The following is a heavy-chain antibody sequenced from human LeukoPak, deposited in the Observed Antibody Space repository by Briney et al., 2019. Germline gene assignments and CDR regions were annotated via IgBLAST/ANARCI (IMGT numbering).Heavy chain of an antibody. CDR1: GFTFRSYG. Sequence: GGSLRISCAASGFTFRSYGMHWVRQAPGQGLEWVAFIRNDGSDKYYADSVRGRFTISRDNSKNSPHVQMNSLRVEDTAVYYCAKDLEAGTSGYSLDYWGQGTLVTVSS. CDR3: AKDLEAGTSGYSLDY. CDR2: IRNDGSDK. J-gene: IGHJ4*02. V-gene: IGHV3-30*02. D-gene: IGHD3-22*01.